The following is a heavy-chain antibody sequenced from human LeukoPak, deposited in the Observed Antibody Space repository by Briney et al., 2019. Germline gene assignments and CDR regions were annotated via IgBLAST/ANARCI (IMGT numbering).Heavy chain of an antibody. CDR1: GFIVSHSY. CDR2: IYIDGTT. J-gene: IGHJ3*02. D-gene: IGHD2-15*01. Sequence: GGSLRLSCAASGFIVSHSYMTWVRQAPGKGLEWISVIYIDGTTYYADSVKGRFTISRDQANNTLYLQMNTLRDEDTAVYYCARGVVVVAAEDDAFDIWGQGTMVTVSS. CDR3: ARGVVVVAAEDDAFDI. V-gene: IGHV3-53*01.